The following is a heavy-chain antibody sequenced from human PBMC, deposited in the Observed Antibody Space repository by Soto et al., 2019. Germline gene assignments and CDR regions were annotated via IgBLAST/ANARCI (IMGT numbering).Heavy chain of an antibody. V-gene: IGHV4-61*08. J-gene: IGHJ4*02. CDR2: ISYSGST. Sequence: NPSETLSLTCTVSGGSVSSGGYYWSWIRQPPGKGLEWIGYISYSGSTNYNPSLKSRVSISVDTSKNQFSLKLSSVTAADTAVYYCAKWGELRSLDYWGQGTLVTVSS. D-gene: IGHD1-26*01. CDR1: GGSVSSGGYY. CDR3: AKWGELRSLDY.